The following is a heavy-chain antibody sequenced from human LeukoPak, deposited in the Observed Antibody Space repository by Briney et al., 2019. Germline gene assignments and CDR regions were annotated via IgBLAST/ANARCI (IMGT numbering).Heavy chain of an antibody. D-gene: IGHD3-22*01. Sequence: GRSLRLSCAASGFTFSKYGMHWVRQAPGKGLEWVAVIWSDGSYKNYADSVKGRFSISRDNSKNTLYLQMNSLRADDTAVYYCTREASKGHYDTSGYYYDYWGQGTLVTVSS. CDR2: IWSDGSYK. CDR1: GFTFSKYG. V-gene: IGHV3-33*01. J-gene: IGHJ4*02. CDR3: TREASKGHYDTSGYYYDY.